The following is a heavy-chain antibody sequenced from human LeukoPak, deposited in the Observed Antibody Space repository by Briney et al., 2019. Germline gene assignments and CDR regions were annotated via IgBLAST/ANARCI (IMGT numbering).Heavy chain of an antibody. V-gene: IGHV3-21*01. D-gene: IGHD3-22*01. CDR2: ISSSSSYI. J-gene: IGHJ4*02. Sequence: GGSLRLSCAASGFTFSSYSMNWVRQAPGKGLEWVSSISSSSSYIYYADSVKGRFTISRDNSKNTLYLQMNSLRAEDTAVYYCAKEYYDSSGYHFDYWGQGTLVTVSS. CDR3: AKEYYDSSGYHFDY. CDR1: GFTFSSYS.